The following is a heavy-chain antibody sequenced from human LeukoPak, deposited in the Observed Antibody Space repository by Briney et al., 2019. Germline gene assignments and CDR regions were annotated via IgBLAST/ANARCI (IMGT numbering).Heavy chain of an antibody. CDR2: MNPNSGNT. CDR1: GYTFTSYD. J-gene: IGHJ3*02. Sequence: ASVKVSCKASGYTFTSYDINWVRQATGQGLEWMGCMNPNSGNTGYAQKFQGRVTITRNTSISTAYMELSSLRSEDTAVYYCARKYSGENDFWSGYHDAFDIWGQGTMVTVSS. D-gene: IGHD3-3*01. CDR3: ARKYSGENDFWSGYHDAFDI. V-gene: IGHV1-8*01.